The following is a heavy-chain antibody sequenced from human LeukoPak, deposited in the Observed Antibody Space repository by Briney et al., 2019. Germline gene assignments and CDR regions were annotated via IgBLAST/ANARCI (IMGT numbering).Heavy chain of an antibody. CDR3: ARVFDSGWYKDAFDI. J-gene: IGHJ3*02. V-gene: IGHV3-21*01. D-gene: IGHD6-19*01. Sequence: GGSLRLSCAASGFTFSSYSMNWVRQAPGKGLEWVSSISSSSSYIYYADSVKGRFTISRDNAKNSLYLQMNSLRAEDTAVYYCARVFDSGWYKDAFDIWGQGTMVTVSS. CDR1: GFTFSSYS. CDR2: ISSSSSYI.